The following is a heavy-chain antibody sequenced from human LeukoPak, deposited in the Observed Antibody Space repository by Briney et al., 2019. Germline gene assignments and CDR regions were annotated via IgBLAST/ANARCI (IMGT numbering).Heavy chain of an antibody. CDR3: ARLVMASGAWFDP. CDR1: GYSFTTYW. V-gene: IGHV5-51*01. J-gene: IGHJ5*02. CDR2: IYPGDSDT. Sequence: GESLKISCKGSGYSFTTYWIGWVRQMPGKGLEWMGIIYPGDSDTRYSPSFQGQVTISADKSISTAHLQWSSLKASDTAMYYCARLVMASGAWFDPWGQGTLVTVSS. D-gene: IGHD3-16*01.